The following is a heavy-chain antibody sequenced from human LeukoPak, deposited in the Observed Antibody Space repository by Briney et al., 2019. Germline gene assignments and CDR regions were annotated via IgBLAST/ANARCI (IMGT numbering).Heavy chain of an antibody. V-gene: IGHV5-51*01. D-gene: IGHD3-10*01. J-gene: IGHJ4*02. CDR2: IYPGDSGT. CDR1: GYSFTTYW. Sequence: GESLKISCKGSGYSFTTYWIGWVRQMPGKGLEWMGIIYPGDSGTRYSPSFQGQVTISADKSINTAYLQWSSLKASDTAMYYCARLWFGELAQIDYWGQGTLVTVSS. CDR3: ARLWFGELAQIDY.